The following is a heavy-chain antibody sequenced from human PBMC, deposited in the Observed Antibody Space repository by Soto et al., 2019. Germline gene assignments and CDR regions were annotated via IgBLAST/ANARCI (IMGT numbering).Heavy chain of an antibody. J-gene: IGHJ5*01. D-gene: IGHD1-26*01. CDR3: THSNWFSS. CDR2: IYYSGST. V-gene: IGHV4-39*01. CDR1: GGSISSSTYF. Sequence: SETLSLTCTVSGGSISSSTYFWGWIRQPQGKGLEWIGNIYYSGSTYNNPSLKSRDSISVDTSKNQFSQKQTSVTAAVTAVYYCTHSNWFSSSAQGTLVTV.